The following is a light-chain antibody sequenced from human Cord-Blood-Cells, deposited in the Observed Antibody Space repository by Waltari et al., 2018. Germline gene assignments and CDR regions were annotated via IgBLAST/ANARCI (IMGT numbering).Light chain of an antibody. CDR2: DVS. Sequence: QSALTPPAPVPASPGQSITISCTGPSSDVGGYNYVSWYQQHPGKAPKLMIYDVSNRPSGVSNRFSGSKSGNTASLTISGLQAEDEADYYCSSYTSSSTDVVFGGGTKLTVL. J-gene: IGLJ2*01. V-gene: IGLV2-14*01. CDR1: SSDVGGYNY. CDR3: SSYTSSSTDVV.